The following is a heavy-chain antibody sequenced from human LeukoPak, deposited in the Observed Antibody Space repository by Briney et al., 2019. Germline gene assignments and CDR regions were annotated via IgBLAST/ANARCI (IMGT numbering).Heavy chain of an antibody. J-gene: IGHJ6*03. V-gene: IGHV4-39*07. CDR3: TSGTLSYYYMDV. Sequence: SETLSLTCTVSGGSLSSSSYYWGWLRQPPGKGLEWIGSIYYSGSTYYNPSLKSRVTISVDTSKNQFSLKLSSVTAADTAVYYCTSGTLSYYYMDVWGKGTTVTISS. D-gene: IGHD1-14*01. CDR2: IYYSGST. CDR1: GGSLSSSSYY.